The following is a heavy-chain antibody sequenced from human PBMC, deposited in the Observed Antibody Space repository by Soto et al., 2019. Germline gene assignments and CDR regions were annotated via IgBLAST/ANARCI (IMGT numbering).Heavy chain of an antibody. V-gene: IGHV3-7*05. Sequence: GGSLRLSCAASGVTFSSYWMSWVRQAPGKGLEWVANIKQDGSEKYYVDSVKGRFTISRDNAKNSLYLQMNSLRAEDTAVYYCSRYYYYYGMDVWGQGTTVTVSS. CDR1: GVTFSSYW. J-gene: IGHJ6*02. CDR2: IKQDGSEK. CDR3: SRYYYYYGMDV.